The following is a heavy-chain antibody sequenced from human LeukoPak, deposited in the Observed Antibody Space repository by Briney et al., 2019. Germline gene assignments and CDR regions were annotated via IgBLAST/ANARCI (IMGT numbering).Heavy chain of an antibody. Sequence: GGSLRLSCAASGFNFSSYRMNWVRQAPGKGLEWVANIKQDGSEKYYVDSVKGRFTISRDNAKNSLFLQMNSLRAEDTAVYYCARDSVRRGDAFDIWGQGTMVTVSS. D-gene: IGHD3-10*01. J-gene: IGHJ3*02. V-gene: IGHV3-7*01. CDR2: IKQDGSEK. CDR3: ARDSVRRGDAFDI. CDR1: GFNFSSYR.